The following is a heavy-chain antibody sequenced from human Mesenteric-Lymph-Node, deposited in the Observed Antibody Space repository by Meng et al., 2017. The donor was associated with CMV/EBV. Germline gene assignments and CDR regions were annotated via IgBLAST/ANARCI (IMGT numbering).Heavy chain of an antibody. CDR1: GFTLSSYG. V-gene: IGHV3-30*02. CDR3: ARSVVPAAIHYFHY. D-gene: IGHD2-2*01. J-gene: IGHJ4*02. CDR2: MRYDGSNQ. Sequence: GESLKISCAASGFTLSSYGMHWVRQAPGKGLEWVAFMRYDGSNQYYADSVKGRFTMSRDNSKNTLYLQMDNLRVEDAAVYYCARSVVPAAIHYFHYWGQGTLVTVSS.